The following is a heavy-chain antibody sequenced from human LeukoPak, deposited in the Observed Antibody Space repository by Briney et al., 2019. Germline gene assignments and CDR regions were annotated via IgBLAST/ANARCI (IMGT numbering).Heavy chain of an antibody. Sequence: SQTLSLTCTVSGGSISSGDYYWSWIRQPPGKGLEWIGYIYYSGSTYYNPSLKSRVTISVDTSKNQFSLKLSSVTAADTAVYYCARQNIAAAGTNWFDPWGQGTLVTVSS. CDR1: GGSISSGDYY. J-gene: IGHJ5*02. CDR3: ARQNIAAAGTNWFDP. CDR2: IYYSGST. D-gene: IGHD6-13*01. V-gene: IGHV4-30-4*08.